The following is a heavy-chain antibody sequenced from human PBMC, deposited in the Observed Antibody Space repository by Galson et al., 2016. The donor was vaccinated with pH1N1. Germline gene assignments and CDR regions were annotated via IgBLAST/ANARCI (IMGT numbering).Heavy chain of an antibody. CDR2: INSILGTT. CDR1: GGNFNSHG. J-gene: IGHJ2*01. D-gene: IGHD3-16*01. Sequence: SVKVSCKASGGNFNSHGFNWVRQAPGQGLEWMGGINSILGTTNYAQKFQGKVTISADESTNTAYMELSSLRTEDTAIYYCAREDQYDVELRDWYFVLRGRGTLVTVSS. CDR3: AREDQYDVELRDWYFVL. V-gene: IGHV1-69*13.